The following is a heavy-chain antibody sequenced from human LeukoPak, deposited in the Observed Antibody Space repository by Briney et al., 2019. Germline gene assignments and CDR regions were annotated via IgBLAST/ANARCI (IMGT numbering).Heavy chain of an antibody. J-gene: IGHJ4*02. V-gene: IGHV3-74*01. CDR3: ARGADRGWYPY. Sequence: AGGSLRLSCAASGFTFSNYWMHWVRQAPGKGLVRVSRINSDGRSIIYADSVKGRFTISRDTSKNTLYLQMDSLRAEDTAVYYCARGADRGWYPYWGQGTLVIVSS. CDR2: INSDGRSI. CDR1: GFTFSNYW. D-gene: IGHD6-19*01.